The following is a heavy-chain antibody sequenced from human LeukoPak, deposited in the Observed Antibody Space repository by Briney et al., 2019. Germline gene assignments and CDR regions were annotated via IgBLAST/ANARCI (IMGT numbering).Heavy chain of an antibody. CDR2: INPTGGST. D-gene: IGHD5-18*01. Sequence: ASVKVSCKASGYTFTSYYMHWVRQAPGQGLEWMGLINPTGGSTGYAQKFQGRVTMTRDMSTSTDYMELSSLRSEDTAIYYCARVRGGYSYGLYYYYYYYMDVWGKGTTVTVSS. V-gene: IGHV1-46*01. CDR3: ARVRGGYSYGLYYYYYYYMDV. J-gene: IGHJ6*03. CDR1: GYTFTSYY.